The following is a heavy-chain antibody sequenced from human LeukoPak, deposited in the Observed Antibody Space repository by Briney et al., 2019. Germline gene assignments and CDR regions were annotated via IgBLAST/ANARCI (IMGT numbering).Heavy chain of an antibody. V-gene: IGHV1-46*01. J-gene: IGHJ4*02. CDR2: IYPRDGST. Sequence: ASVKVSCKASGYSFTSNYIHWVRQAPGRGLEWMGMIYPRDGSTSYAQKFQGRVTVTRDTSTSTVHMELSGLRSEDTAVYYCARDQEAFDYWGQGTLVTVSS. CDR3: ARDQEAFDY. CDR1: GYSFTSNY.